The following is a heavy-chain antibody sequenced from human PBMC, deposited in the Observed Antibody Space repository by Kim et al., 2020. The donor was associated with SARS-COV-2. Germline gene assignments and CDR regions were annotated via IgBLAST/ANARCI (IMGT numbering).Heavy chain of an antibody. CDR1: GGSISRYY. J-gene: IGHJ2*01. CDR3: ARLPFLEGPTSRYAFSF. CDR2: IYYSGTT. V-gene: IGHV4-59*08. Sequence: SETLSRTCTVSGGSISRYYWNWIRQPPGKGLEWIGNIYYSGTTKYNPSLKSRVTISVDASKNQLSLKLSSVTAADTAMYYCARLPFLEGPTSRYAFSFWG. D-gene: IGHD2-2*01.